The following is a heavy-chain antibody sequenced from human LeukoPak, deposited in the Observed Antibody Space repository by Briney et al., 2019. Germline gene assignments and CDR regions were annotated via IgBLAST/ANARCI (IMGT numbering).Heavy chain of an antibody. D-gene: IGHD3-22*01. Sequence: SETLSLTCAVYGGSFSGYYWSWIRQPPGKGLEWIGEINHSGSTNYNPSLKSRVTISVDTSKNQFSLKLTSVTAADTAMYYCVRDKGCYDSSGSWGWFDPWGQGTLVTVSS. CDR3: VRDKGCYDSSGSWGWFDP. CDR2: INHSGST. V-gene: IGHV4-34*01. J-gene: IGHJ5*02. CDR1: GGSFSGYY.